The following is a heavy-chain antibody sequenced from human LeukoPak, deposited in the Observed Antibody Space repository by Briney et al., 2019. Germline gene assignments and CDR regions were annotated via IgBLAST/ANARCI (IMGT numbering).Heavy chain of an antibody. CDR2: INPNSGGT. V-gene: IGHV1-2*02. D-gene: IGHD2-21*01. CDR3: ARDTYASGGDCGY. CDR1: GYTFTGYY. J-gene: IGHJ4*02. Sequence: ASVKVSCKASGYTFTGYYMHWVRQAPGQGLEWMGWINPNSGGTNYAQKFQGRVTMTRDASISTDYMELSRLRSDDTAVYYCARDTYASGGDCGYWGQGTLVTVSS.